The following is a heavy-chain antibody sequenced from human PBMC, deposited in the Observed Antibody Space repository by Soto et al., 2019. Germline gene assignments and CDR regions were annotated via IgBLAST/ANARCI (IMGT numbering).Heavy chain of an antibody. CDR3: ARGEGVTGYYYYYMDV. CDR2: ISGSGGST. D-gene: IGHD3-16*01. CDR1: GFTLSNYA. J-gene: IGHJ6*03. Sequence: PGGSLRLSCAASGFTLSNYAMNWVRQAPGKGLDWVSAISGSGGSTYYADSVEGRFTISRDNAKNSLYLQMNSLRAEDTAVYYCARGEGVTGYYYYYMDVWGKGTTVTVSS. V-gene: IGHV3-23*01.